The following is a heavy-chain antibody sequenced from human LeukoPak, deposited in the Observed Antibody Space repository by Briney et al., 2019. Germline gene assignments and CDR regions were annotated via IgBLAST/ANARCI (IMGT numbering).Heavy chain of an antibody. CDR1: GYTFTSYY. Sequence: ASVKVSCKASGYTFTSYYMNWVRQAPGQGLEWMGWINPNSGGTNYAQKFQGRVTMTRDTSISTAYMELSRLRSDDTAVYYCARSLKLTTVTTVYSYWGQGTLVTVSS. CDR3: ARSLKLTTVTTVYSY. V-gene: IGHV1-2*02. D-gene: IGHD4-17*01. J-gene: IGHJ4*02. CDR2: INPNSGGT.